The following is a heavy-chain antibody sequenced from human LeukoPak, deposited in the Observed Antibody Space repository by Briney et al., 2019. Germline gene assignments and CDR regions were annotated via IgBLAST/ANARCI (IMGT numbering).Heavy chain of an antibody. J-gene: IGHJ4*02. CDR1: GFTFSGSA. CDR3: TRRTAGTGPLRDY. D-gene: IGHD6-13*01. Sequence: PGGSLRLSCAASGFTFSGSAMHWVRQASGKGLEWVGRIRSKATSYATAYAASVKGRFTISRDDSKNTAYLQMNSLKTEDTAVYYCTRRTAGTGPLRDYWGQGTLVTVSS. CDR2: IRSKATSYAT. V-gene: IGHV3-73*01.